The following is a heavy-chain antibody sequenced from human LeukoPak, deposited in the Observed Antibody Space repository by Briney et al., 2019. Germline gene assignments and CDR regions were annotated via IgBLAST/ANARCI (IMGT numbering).Heavy chain of an antibody. Sequence: PGGSLRLSRAASGFTFSDYYMSWIRQAPGKGLEWVSYISSSGSTIYYADSVKGRFTISRDNAKNSLYLQMNSLRAEDTAVYYCARVCDSSGYYLDAFDIWGQGTMVTVSS. CDR3: ARVCDSSGYYLDAFDI. D-gene: IGHD3-22*01. CDR2: ISSSGSTI. J-gene: IGHJ3*02. CDR1: GFTFSDYY. V-gene: IGHV3-11*01.